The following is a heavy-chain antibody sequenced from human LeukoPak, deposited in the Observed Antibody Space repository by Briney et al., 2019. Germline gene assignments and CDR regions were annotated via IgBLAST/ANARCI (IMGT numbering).Heavy chain of an antibody. CDR3: AKQSGYSYASGYYFDF. CDR2: LSGSGGST. Sequence: GGSLRLSCAASGFTFSSYAMSWVRQAPGKGLEWVSSLSGSGGSTVYADSVKGRFTISRDNSKNTLFLQMNSLRDEDTAVYYCAKQSGYSYASGYYFDFWGQGTLVTVSS. D-gene: IGHD5-18*01. CDR1: GFTFSSYA. J-gene: IGHJ4*02. V-gene: IGHV3-23*01.